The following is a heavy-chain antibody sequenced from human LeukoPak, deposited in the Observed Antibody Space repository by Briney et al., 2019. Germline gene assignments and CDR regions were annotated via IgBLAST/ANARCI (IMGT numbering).Heavy chain of an antibody. D-gene: IGHD3-9*01. J-gene: IGHJ4*02. CDR2: INPNSGGT. CDR3: AREREGLYDILTGYFAY. V-gene: IGHV1-2*02. CDR1: GYTFTGYY. Sequence: ASVKVSCKASGYTFTGYYMHWVRQAPGQGLEWMGWINPNSGGTNYAQKFQGRVTMTRDTSISTLYMELSNLRSDDTAVYYCAREREGLYDILTGYFAYWGQGTLVTVSS.